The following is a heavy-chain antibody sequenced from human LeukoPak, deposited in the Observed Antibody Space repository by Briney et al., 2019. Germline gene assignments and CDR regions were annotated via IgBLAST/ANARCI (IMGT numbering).Heavy chain of an antibody. CDR2: ISAYNGST. D-gene: IGHD3-22*01. Sequence: GASVKVSCKASGYTFTSYGISWVRQAPGQGLEWMGWISAYNGSTNYAQKLQGRVTMTTDTSTSTAYMELRSLRSDDTAVYYCARDRSSSGYFPYYYYYYMDVWGKGTTVTVSS. CDR1: GYTFTSYG. CDR3: ARDRSSSGYFPYYYYYYMDV. V-gene: IGHV1-18*01. J-gene: IGHJ6*03.